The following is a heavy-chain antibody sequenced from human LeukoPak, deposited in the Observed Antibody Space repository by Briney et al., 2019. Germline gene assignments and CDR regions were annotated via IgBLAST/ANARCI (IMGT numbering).Heavy chain of an antibody. J-gene: IGHJ5*02. D-gene: IGHD3-16*01. V-gene: IGHV4-31*03. CDR2: IFYSGRT. CDR3: ARSSYGLNWFNP. Sequence: SQTLSLTCNVSGGSISSGNYYWNWIRQHPGKGLEWIGYIFYSGRTDYNPSLKSRVAISLDTSKNQFSLNLSSVTAADTAVYYCARSSYGLNWFNPWGQGTLVTVSS. CDR1: GGSISSGNYY.